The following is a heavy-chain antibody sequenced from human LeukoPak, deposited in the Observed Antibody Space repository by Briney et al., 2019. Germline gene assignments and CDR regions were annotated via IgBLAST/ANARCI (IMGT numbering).Heavy chain of an antibody. V-gene: IGHV4-34*01. CDR2: INHSGST. J-gene: IGHJ4*02. CDR3: ARDTSEFTALSENFDY. D-gene: IGHD2-2*01. Sequence: SETLSLTCAVYGGSFSGYYWSWIRQPPGKGLEWIGEINHSGSTNYNPSLKSRVTISVDTSKNQFSLKLSSVTAADTAVYYCARDTSEFTALSENFDYWGQGTLVTVSS. CDR1: GGSFSGYY.